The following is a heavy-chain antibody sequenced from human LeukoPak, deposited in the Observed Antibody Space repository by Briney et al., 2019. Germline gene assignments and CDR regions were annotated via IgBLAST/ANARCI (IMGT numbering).Heavy chain of an antibody. CDR3: AKYSGYASWDYYMDV. CDR2: ISGRGHIT. Sequence: GGSLRLSCAASGFTFSNYWMHWVRQAPGKGLVWVSKISGRGHITYYADSVKGRFTISRDSSKNTVYLQMNSLRTEDTAVYYCAKYSGYASWDYYMDVWGKGTTVTVSS. D-gene: IGHD5-12*01. V-gene: IGHV3-23*01. CDR1: GFTFSNYW. J-gene: IGHJ6*03.